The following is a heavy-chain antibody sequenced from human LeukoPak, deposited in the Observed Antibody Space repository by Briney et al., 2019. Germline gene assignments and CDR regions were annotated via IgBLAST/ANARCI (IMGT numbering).Heavy chain of an antibody. CDR3: ARTDGKQLPPRF. D-gene: IGHD5-18*01. CDR2: IYYSGST. J-gene: IGHJ4*02. V-gene: IGHV4-39*07. Sequence: TSETLSLTCTVSGGSISSSSYYWGWIRQPPGKGLEWIGSIYYSGSTYYNPSLKSRVTISVDTSKNQFSLKLSSVTAADTAVYYCARTDGKQLPPRFWGQGTLVTVSS. CDR1: GGSISSSSYY.